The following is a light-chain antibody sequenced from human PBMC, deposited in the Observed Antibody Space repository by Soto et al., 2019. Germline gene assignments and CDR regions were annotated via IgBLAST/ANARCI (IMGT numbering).Light chain of an antibody. V-gene: IGKV3-11*01. J-gene: IGKJ4*01. CDR1: QSVDSY. CDR2: EAS. CDR3: QQRSNWLT. Sequence: EIVLTQSPDTLSLSPGERATLSCRASQSVDSYLAWYQQKPGQAPRLLIYEASNRASGIPARFSGSGSGTDFTLTISSLEPEDFAVYYCQQRSNWLTFGGGTKVDIK.